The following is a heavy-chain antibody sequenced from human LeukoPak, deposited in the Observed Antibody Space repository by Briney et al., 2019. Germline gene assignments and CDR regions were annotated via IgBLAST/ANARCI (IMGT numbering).Heavy chain of an antibody. V-gene: IGHV3-48*01. CDR3: AKNTHSIAAAGTFDY. J-gene: IGHJ4*02. CDR2: ISSSSSTI. Sequence: GGSLRLSCAASGFTFSSYSMNWVRQAPGKGLEWVSYISSSSSTIYYADSVKGRFTISRDNAKNSLYLQMNSLRAEDTAVYYCAKNTHSIAAAGTFDYWGQGTLVTVSS. D-gene: IGHD6-13*01. CDR1: GFTFSSYS.